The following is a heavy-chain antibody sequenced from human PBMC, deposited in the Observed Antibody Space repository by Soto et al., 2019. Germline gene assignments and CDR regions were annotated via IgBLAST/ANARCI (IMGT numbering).Heavy chain of an antibody. V-gene: IGHV1-69*13. CDR2: IIPVFGTA. Sequence: ASVKVSCKTSGGTFSRHAISWVRQAPGQGVEWMGGIIPVFGTANYAQKFQGRVTITADESTSTAHMELSNLRSEDTAVYYCARDGIINIWPYYFGMDVWGQGTTVTVSS. J-gene: IGHJ6*02. D-gene: IGHD3-9*01. CDR1: GGTFSRHA. CDR3: ARDGIINIWPYYFGMDV.